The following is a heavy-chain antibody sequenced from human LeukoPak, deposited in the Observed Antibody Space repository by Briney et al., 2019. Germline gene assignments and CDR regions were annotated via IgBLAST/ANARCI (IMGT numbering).Heavy chain of an antibody. CDR3: VREREGYFDL. J-gene: IGHJ2*01. CDR1: GGSINNYF. V-gene: IGHV4-4*07. Sequence: SETLSLTCTVSGGSINNYFWSWIRQPAGKGLEWIGRIHTSGSTNYNPSLKSRVTMSVDTSKNQFSLKLSAVTAADTAVYYCVREREGYFDLWGRGTLVTVSS. CDR2: IHTSGST.